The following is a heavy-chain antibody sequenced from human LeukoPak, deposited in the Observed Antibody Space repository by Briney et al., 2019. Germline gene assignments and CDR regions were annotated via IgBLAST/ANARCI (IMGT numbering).Heavy chain of an antibody. CDR3: ATPGGSGLPFDY. CDR1: GYTLTELS. Sequence: ASVKVSCKVSGYTLTELSMHWVRQAPGKGLEWMGGFDPEDGETIYAQKFQGRVTMTEDTSTDTAYMELSSLRSEDTAVYYCATPGGSGLPFDYWGQGTLVTVSS. V-gene: IGHV1-24*01. J-gene: IGHJ4*02. CDR2: FDPEDGET. D-gene: IGHD3-16*01.